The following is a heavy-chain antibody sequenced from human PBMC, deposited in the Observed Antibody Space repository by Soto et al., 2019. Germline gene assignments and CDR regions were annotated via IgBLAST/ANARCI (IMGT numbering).Heavy chain of an antibody. CDR2: IIPIFGTA. Sequence: TSVKVSCKDSGGSFSSNAISWVRQAPGQGLEWMGGIIPIFGTANYAQKFQGRVTITADESTSTAYMELSSLRSEDTAVYYCARGGYSYGYNYFDYWGQGTLVTVSS. D-gene: IGHD5-18*01. CDR1: GGSFSSNA. V-gene: IGHV1-69*13. CDR3: ARGGYSYGYNYFDY. J-gene: IGHJ4*02.